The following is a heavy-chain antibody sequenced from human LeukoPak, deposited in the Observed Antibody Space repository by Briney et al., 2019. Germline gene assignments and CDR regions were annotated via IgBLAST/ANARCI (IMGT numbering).Heavy chain of an antibody. CDR3: TGGTTNTKGAFDM. Sequence: ASVKVSCKASGYTFTNYYIHWVRQAPGQGLEWMGIINPSGSSTSYAQKFQGRVTMTRDTSTSTVYMELSSLRSEDTAVYYCTGGTTNTKGAFDMWGQGTMVTVSS. D-gene: IGHD2-8*01. V-gene: IGHV1-46*01. CDR2: INPSGSST. J-gene: IGHJ3*02. CDR1: GYTFTNYY.